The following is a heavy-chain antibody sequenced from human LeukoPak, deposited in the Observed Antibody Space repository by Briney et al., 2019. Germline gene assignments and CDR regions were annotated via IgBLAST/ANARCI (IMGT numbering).Heavy chain of an antibody. J-gene: IGHJ4*02. CDR2: IYYSGST. Sequence: SETLSLACTVSGGSISSGDYYWSWIRQPPGKGLEWIGYIYYSGSTYYNPTLKSRVTISVDTSKHQFSLKLSSVTAADTAVYYCARAYSSSWYLLPYYFDYWGQGTLVTVSS. CDR3: ARAYSSSWYLLPYYFDY. D-gene: IGHD6-13*01. CDR1: GGSISSGDYY. V-gene: IGHV4-30-4*08.